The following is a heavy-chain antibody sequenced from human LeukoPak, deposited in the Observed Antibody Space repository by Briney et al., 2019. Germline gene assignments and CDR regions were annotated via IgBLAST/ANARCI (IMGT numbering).Heavy chain of an antibody. Sequence: SETLSLTCTVSGGSISSYYWGWLRQPPGKGRECIGYVYSSGNANYNPSLKTRVTISVDTSMNQFSLNLSSVTAADTAAYYCARLHGGKGQYYFDYWGQGTLVTVSS. D-gene: IGHD4-23*01. V-gene: IGHV4-4*09. CDR1: GGSISSYY. CDR2: VYSSGNA. CDR3: ARLHGGKGQYYFDY. J-gene: IGHJ4*02.